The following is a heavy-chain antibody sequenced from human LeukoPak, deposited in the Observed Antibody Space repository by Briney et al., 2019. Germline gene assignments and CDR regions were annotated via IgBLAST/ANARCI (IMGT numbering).Heavy chain of an antibody. CDR3: ARENWGSSSSDAFDI. Sequence: PGGSLRLSCAASGFTFSSYEMNWVRQAPGKGLEWVSYISSSGSTIYYADSVKGRFTISRDNAKNSLYLQMNSLRAEDTAVYYCARENWGSSSSDAFDIWGQGTMVTVSS. D-gene: IGHD6-6*01. V-gene: IGHV3-48*03. CDR1: GFTFSSYE. CDR2: ISSSGSTI. J-gene: IGHJ3*02.